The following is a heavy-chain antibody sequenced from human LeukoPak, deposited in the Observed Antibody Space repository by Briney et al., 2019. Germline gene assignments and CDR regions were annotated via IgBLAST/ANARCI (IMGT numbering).Heavy chain of an antibody. J-gene: IGHJ5*02. V-gene: IGHV1-69*04. D-gene: IGHD3-3*01. CDR3: ANVGDFWSGYRYNWFDP. CDR1: GGTFSSYA. Sequence: ASVKVSCKASGGTFSSYAISWVRQAPGQGLEWMGRIIPILGIANYAQKFQGRVTITADKSTSTAYMELGSLRSEDTAVYYRANVGDFWSGYRYNWFDPWGQGTLVTVSS. CDR2: IIPILGIA.